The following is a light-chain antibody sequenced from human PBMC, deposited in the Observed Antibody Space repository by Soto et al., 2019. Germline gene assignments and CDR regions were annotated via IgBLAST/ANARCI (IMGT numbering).Light chain of an antibody. Sequence: DIQMIQSPSTLSASVGDRVIITCRASQTINSWLAWYQQKTGKATKLLIYKASNLESGVLSRFSGSGSGTEFTLTISSLQPDDFATYNCQQYNNYSFTFGQGTKLEIK. CDR2: KAS. V-gene: IGKV1-5*03. J-gene: IGKJ2*01. CDR3: QQYNNYSFT. CDR1: QTINSW.